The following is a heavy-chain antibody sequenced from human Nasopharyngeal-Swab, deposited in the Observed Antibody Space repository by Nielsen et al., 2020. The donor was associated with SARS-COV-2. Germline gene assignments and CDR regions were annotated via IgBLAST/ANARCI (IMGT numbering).Heavy chain of an antibody. D-gene: IGHD4/OR15-4a*01. CDR1: GFTFSSYA. V-gene: IGHV3-23*01. CDR3: AKDGGLTTFPYYYYYGMDV. Sequence: GESLKISCAASGFTFSSYAMSWVRQAPGKGLEWVSAISGSGGSTYYADSVKGRFTISRDNSKNTLYLQMNSLRADDTAVYYCAKDGGLTTFPYYYYYGMDVWGQGTTVTVSS. CDR2: ISGSGGST. J-gene: IGHJ6*02.